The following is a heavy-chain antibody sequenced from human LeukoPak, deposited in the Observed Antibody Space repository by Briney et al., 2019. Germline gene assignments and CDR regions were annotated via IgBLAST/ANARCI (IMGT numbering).Heavy chain of an antibody. CDR3: ARDASGTSYGY. Sequence: SQTLSLTCTVSGGSISNGDNYWSRIRQPPGKGLEWIGYIYHSGSTYYNPSLKSRVTISIDTSKNQFSLKLSSVTAADTAVYYCARDASGTSYGYWGQGTLVTVSS. D-gene: IGHD1-14*01. J-gene: IGHJ4*02. CDR2: IYHSGST. CDR1: GGSISNGDNY. V-gene: IGHV4-30-4*01.